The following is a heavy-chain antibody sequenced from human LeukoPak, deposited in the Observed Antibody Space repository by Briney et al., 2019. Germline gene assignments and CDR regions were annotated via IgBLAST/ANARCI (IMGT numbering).Heavy chain of an antibody. Sequence: SVKVSCKASGGTFSSYAISWVRQAPGQGLEWMGGIIPIFGTTNYAQKFQGRVTITADESTSTAYMELSSLRSEDTAVYYCARVKPEGYSYGIPQYYFDYWGQGTLVTVSS. CDR2: IIPIFGTT. CDR1: GGTFSSYA. CDR3: ARVKPEGYSYGIPQYYFDY. J-gene: IGHJ4*02. V-gene: IGHV1-69*13. D-gene: IGHD5-18*01.